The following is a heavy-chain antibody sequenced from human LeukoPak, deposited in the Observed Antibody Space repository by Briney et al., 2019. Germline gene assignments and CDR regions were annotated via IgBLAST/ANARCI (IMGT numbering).Heavy chain of an antibody. J-gene: IGHJ4*02. CDR2: INTNTGNP. Sequence: XGWINTNTGNPTYAQRFTGRFVFSLDTSVSTAYLQISSLKAEDTAVYYCARLLQEGSVAYAYWGQGTLVTVSS. CDR3: ARLLQEGSVAYAY. V-gene: IGHV7-4-1*02. D-gene: IGHD3-10*01.